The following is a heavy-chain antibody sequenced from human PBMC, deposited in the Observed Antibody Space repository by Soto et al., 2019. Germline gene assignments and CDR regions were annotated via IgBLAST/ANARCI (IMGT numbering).Heavy chain of an antibody. CDR1: GGSISSGGYY. Sequence: QVQLQESGPGLVKPSQTLSLTCSVSGGSISSGGYYWSWIRQHPGKGLEWIGYIYYSGRTFYNPSLNSRVSISVDTSKNQFPLKLSSVTAADAGVYYCSRLGEDCSSTSCYLGYYYAMDVWGQGTTVTVSS. J-gene: IGHJ6*02. V-gene: IGHV4-31*03. D-gene: IGHD2-2*01. CDR2: IYYSGRT. CDR3: SRLGEDCSSTSCYLGYYYAMDV.